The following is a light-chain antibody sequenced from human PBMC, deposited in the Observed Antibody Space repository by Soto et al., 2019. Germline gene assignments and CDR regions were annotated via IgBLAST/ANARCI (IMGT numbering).Light chain of an antibody. V-gene: IGLV1-44*01. J-gene: IGLJ3*02. CDR3: AAWDDSLTGVV. Sequence: QLVLPQPPSASGTPGQRVTISCSGSSSNIGSNAVNWYQQFPGTAPQLLIFNNNQRPSGVPDRFSGSKSGTSASLAISGLQSEDEADYYCAAWDDSLTGVVFGGGTKLTVL. CDR2: NNN. CDR1: SSNIGSNA.